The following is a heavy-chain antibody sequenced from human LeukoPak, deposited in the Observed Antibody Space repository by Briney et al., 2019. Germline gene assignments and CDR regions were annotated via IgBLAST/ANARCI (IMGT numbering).Heavy chain of an antibody. CDR1: GFTFSSYS. D-gene: IGHD4/OR15-4a*01. CDR2: VSSSSSYI. Sequence: PGGSLRLSCAASGFTFSSYSMNWVRQAPGKGLEWVSSVSSSSSYIYYADSVKGRFTISRDNAKNSLYLQMNSLRAEDTAVYYCARGWDLETIALDNWGQGTLVSVSS. CDR3: ARGWDLETIALDN. J-gene: IGHJ4*02. V-gene: IGHV3-21*01.